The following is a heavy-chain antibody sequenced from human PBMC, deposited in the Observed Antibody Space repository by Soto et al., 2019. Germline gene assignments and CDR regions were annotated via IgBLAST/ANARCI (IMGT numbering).Heavy chain of an antibody. CDR1: GFTFSDYY. CDR3: AREREDIVVVVAANGIDY. V-gene: IGHV3-11*01. Sequence: KTGGSLRLSCAASGFTFSDYYMSWIRQAPGKGLEWVSYISSSGSTIYYADSVKGRFTISRDNAKNSLHLQMNSLRAEDTAVYYCAREREDIVVVVAANGIDYWGQGTLVTVSS. D-gene: IGHD2-15*01. J-gene: IGHJ4*02. CDR2: ISSSGSTI.